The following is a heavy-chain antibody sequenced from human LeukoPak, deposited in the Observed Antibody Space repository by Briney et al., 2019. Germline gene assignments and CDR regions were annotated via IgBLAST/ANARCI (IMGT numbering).Heavy chain of an antibody. D-gene: IGHD1-26*01. Sequence: GGSLRLSCAASGSTFSNYAMNWVRQAPGKGLEWVSAISGSGGSTYYADSVKGRFTISRDNSKNTLYLQMNSLRAEDTAVYYCAKDLAGSGSYSFDYWGQGTLVTVSS. V-gene: IGHV3-23*01. CDR1: GSTFSNYA. CDR3: AKDLAGSGSYSFDY. CDR2: ISGSGGST. J-gene: IGHJ4*02.